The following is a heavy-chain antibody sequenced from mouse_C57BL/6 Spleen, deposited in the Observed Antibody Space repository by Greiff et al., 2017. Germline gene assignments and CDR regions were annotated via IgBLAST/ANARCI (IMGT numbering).Heavy chain of an antibody. J-gene: IGHJ2*01. V-gene: IGHV14-4*01. CDR2: IDPENGDT. Sequence: EVQLQQSGAELVRPGASVKLSCTASGFNIKDDYMHWVKQRPEQGLEWIGWIDPENGDTEYASKFQGKATITADTSSNTASLQLNSLTSEDTAVYYCTSITTVVAYYFDYWGQGTTLTVSS. D-gene: IGHD1-1*01. CDR1: GFNIKDDY. CDR3: TSITTVVAYYFDY.